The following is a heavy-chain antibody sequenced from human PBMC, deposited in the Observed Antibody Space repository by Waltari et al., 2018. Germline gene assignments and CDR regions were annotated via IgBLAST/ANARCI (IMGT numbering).Heavy chain of an antibody. J-gene: IGHJ3*02. Sequence: QVQLVQSGAEVKKPGSSVKVSCKASGGTFSSYAISWVRQATGQGLEWMGGIIPNFGTGNYAKTSWRKVKISAEESRSTAYMGLSSLRSEDTAVYCCARDLSDLGYCSGGSCYSAFDIWGQGTMVTVSS. CDR2: IIPNFGTG. V-gene: IGHV1-69*13. D-gene: IGHD2-15*01. CDR1: GGTFSSYA. CDR3: ARDLSDLGYCSGGSCYSAFDI.